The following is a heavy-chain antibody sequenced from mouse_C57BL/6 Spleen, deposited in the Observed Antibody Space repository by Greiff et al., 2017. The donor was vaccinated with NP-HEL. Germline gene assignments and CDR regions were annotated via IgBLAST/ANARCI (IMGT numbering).Heavy chain of an antibody. V-gene: IGHV1-15*01. CDR3: TRYRGYYGWYFDV. CDR1: GYTFTDYE. CDR2: IDPETGGT. Sequence: VNVVESGAELVRPGASVTLSCKASGYTFTDYEMHWVKQTPVHGLEWIGAIDPETGGTAYNQKFKGKAILTADKSSSTAYMELRSLTSEDSAVYYCTRYRGYYGWYFDVWGTGTTVTVSS. D-gene: IGHD1-1*01. J-gene: IGHJ1*03.